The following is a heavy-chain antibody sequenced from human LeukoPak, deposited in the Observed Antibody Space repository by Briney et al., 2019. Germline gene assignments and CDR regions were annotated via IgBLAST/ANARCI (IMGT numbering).Heavy chain of an antibody. J-gene: IGHJ6*02. CDR1: GGSISSSSYY. D-gene: IGHD6-19*01. Sequence: SETLSLTCTVSGGSISSSSYYWGWIRQPPGKGLEWIRSIYYSGSTYYNPSLKSRVTISVDTSKNQFSLKLSSVTAADTAVYYCARHPLYSYSSGWYYGMDVWGQGTTVTVSS. V-gene: IGHV4-39*01. CDR3: ARHPLYSYSSGWYYGMDV. CDR2: IYYSGST.